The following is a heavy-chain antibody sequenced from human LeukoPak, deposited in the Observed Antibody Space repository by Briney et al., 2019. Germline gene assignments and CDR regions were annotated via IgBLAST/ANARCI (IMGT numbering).Heavy chain of an antibody. CDR3: ARDGGSGTYYLNYYYYGLDV. V-gene: IGHV3-66*01. D-gene: IGHD3-10*01. CDR1: GFTVSTNC. CDR2: FYSGIST. Sequence: GGSLRLSCAASGFTVSTNCMSWVRQAPGKGLEWVSFFYSGISTYYADSVKGRFTISRDDSKNTLYLEMNNLRAEDTAVYYCARDGGSGTYYLNYYYYGLDVWGQGTTVTVSS. J-gene: IGHJ6*02.